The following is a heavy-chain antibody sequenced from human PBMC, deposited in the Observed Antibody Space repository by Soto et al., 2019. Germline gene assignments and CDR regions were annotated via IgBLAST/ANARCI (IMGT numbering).Heavy chain of an antibody. CDR3: AKSPITIFGVASGYFDY. CDR1: GFTFSSYA. V-gene: IGHV3-23*01. J-gene: IGHJ4*02. CDR2: ISGSGGST. D-gene: IGHD3-3*01. Sequence: LRLSCAASGFTFSSYAMSWVRQAPGKGLEWVSGISGSGGSTYYADSVKGRFTISRDNSKNTLYLQMNSLRAEDTAVYYCAKSPITIFGVASGYFDYWGQGTLVTVSS.